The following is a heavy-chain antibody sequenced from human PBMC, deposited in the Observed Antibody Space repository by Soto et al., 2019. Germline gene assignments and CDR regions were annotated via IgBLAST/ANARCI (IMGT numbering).Heavy chain of an antibody. J-gene: IGHJ6*02. CDR3: ARGEAAAYYYYGMDV. V-gene: IGHV4-30-2*01. D-gene: IGHD6-13*01. CDR1: GGSISSGGYS. CDR2: IYHSGST. Sequence: PSETLSLTCAVSGGSISSGGYSWSWIRQPPGKGLEWIGYIYHSGSTYYNPSLKSRVTISVDRSKNQFSLKLSSVAAADTAVYYCARGEAAAYYYYGMDVWGQGTTVTVS.